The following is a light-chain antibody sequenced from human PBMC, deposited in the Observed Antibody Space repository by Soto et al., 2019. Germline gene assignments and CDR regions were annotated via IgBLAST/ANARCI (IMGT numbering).Light chain of an antibody. V-gene: IGKV3-11*01. Sequence: SLSPGSNATLSCRVSQRIRTSLAWYQQKPGQAPRLVIFDASNRANGVPARFGGSGSGTDFTLTINSLEPEDFAVYYCQQRNVWPTKSLGQGARLEIK. J-gene: IGKJ5*01. CDR2: DAS. CDR3: QQRNVWPTKS. CDR1: QRIRTS.